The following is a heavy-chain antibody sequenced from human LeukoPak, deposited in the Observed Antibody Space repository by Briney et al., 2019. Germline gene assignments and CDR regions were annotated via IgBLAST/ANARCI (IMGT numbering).Heavy chain of an antibody. V-gene: IGHV3-21*01. Sequence: PGGSLRLSCAASGFTLSDFAMNWVRQAPGKGVEWVSSITRVSTYTYYSESVQGRFTISRDNHKDLLYLQLNSLRGDDSGIYYCTRDRNDYGDPDAFDIWGQGTVVTVSS. J-gene: IGHJ3*02. D-gene: IGHD4-17*01. CDR3: TRDRNDYGDPDAFDI. CDR2: ITRVSTYT. CDR1: GFTLSDFA.